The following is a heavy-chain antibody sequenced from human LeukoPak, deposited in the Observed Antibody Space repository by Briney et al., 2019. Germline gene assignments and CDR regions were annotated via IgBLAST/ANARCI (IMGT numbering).Heavy chain of an antibody. CDR1: GGTFSSSA. V-gene: IGHV1-69*04. D-gene: IGHD6-13*01. J-gene: IGHJ5*02. CDR2: IIPILGIA. Sequence: ASVKVSCKASGGTFSSSAISWVRQAPGQGLEWMGRIIPILGIANYAQKFQGRVTTTADKSTSTAYMELSSLRSEDTAVYYRARERSRYLAAAGTVWFDPWGQGTLVTVSS. CDR3: ARERSRYLAAAGTVWFDP.